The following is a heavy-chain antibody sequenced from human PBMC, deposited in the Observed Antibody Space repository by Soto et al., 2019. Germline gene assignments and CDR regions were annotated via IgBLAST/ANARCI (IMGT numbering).Heavy chain of an antibody. CDR3: AVLNKYAWHGDAFDS. V-gene: IGHV3-7*01. CDR1: GFTFSRFW. Sequence: EVQLVESGGGLVQPGGSLRLSCAAAGFTFSRFWMSWVRQAPGKGLELVANIKGDGSEIYHVDSVKGRFTLTRDNAKTSLYLQMNSLRVEDTAGYYCAVLNKYAWHGDAFDSWGQGTMVTFSS. D-gene: IGHD2-8*01. CDR2: IKGDGSEI. J-gene: IGHJ3*02.